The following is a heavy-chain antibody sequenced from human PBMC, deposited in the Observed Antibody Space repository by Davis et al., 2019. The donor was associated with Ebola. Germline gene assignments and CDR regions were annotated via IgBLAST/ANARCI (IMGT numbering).Heavy chain of an antibody. D-gene: IGHD4-17*01. Sequence: MPSETLSLTCAVYGGSLSGHYWSWIRQPPGKGLEWIGEINHSGSTNYNPSLKSRVTLSVDTSKNQFSLKLSSVTAADTAVYYCARRGNGLYGMDVWGKGTTVTVSS. CDR2: INHSGST. J-gene: IGHJ6*04. CDR1: GGSLSGHY. CDR3: ARRGNGLYGMDV. V-gene: IGHV4-34*01.